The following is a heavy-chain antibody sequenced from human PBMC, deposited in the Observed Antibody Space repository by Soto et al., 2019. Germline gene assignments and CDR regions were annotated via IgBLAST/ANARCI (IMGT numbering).Heavy chain of an antibody. V-gene: IGHV1-8*01. Sequence: VASVKVSCKASGYTFTSYDINWVRQATGQGLEWMGWMNPNSGNTGYAQKFQGRVTMTRNTSISTAYMELSSLRSEDTAVYYCARGKAEAKYYDFWSGYYNRRYPEDYGMDVWGQGTTVTVSS. D-gene: IGHD3-3*01. CDR1: GYTFTSYD. CDR3: ARGKAEAKYYDFWSGYYNRRYPEDYGMDV. J-gene: IGHJ6*02. CDR2: MNPNSGNT.